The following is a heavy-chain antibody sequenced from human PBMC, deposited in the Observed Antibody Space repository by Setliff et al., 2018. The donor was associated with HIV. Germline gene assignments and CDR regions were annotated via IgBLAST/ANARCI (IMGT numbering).Heavy chain of an antibody. V-gene: IGHV4-38-2*01. J-gene: IGHJ4*02. Sequence: SETLSLTCAVSGYSVSSGYYWGWIRQPPGKGLEWIGSMFHSGSTNYNPSLKSRVTILVDTSKNQFFLKLTSVTAADTAMYYCARSPDYWGQGTQVTVSS. CDR3: ARSPDY. CDR1: GYSVSSGYY. CDR2: MFHSGST.